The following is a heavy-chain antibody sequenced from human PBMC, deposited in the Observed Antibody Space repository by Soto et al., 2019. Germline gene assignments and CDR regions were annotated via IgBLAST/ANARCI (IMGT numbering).Heavy chain of an antibody. CDR2: MYYSGST. Sequence: SETLSLTCTVSGGSISSSHYYWGWIRQPPGKGLEWIGSMYYSGSTYYTPSLKSRVTISVDTSKNQFSLNLSSVTAADTAVYYCARASPVGSPSAYDYWGQGTLLTVSS. D-gene: IGHD1-26*01. J-gene: IGHJ4*02. CDR1: GGSISSSHYY. V-gene: IGHV4-39*01. CDR3: ARASPVGSPSAYDY.